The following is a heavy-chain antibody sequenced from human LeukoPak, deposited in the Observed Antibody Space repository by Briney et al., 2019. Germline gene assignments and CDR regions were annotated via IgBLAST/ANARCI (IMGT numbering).Heavy chain of an antibody. V-gene: IGHV3-23*01. J-gene: IGHJ3*02. CDR2: ISGSGDST. D-gene: IGHD6-13*01. CDR3: ARFSAAEDAFDI. Sequence: GGSLRLSCAASGFTFSGYAMTWVRQAPGKGLEWVSTISGSGDSTYYADSVKGRFTISRDNSRNTLYLQMNSLRAEDTAVYYCARFSAAEDAFDIWGQGTMVTVSS. CDR1: GFTFSGYA.